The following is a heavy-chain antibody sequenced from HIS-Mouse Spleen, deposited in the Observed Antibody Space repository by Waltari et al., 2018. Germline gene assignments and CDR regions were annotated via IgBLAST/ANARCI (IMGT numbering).Heavy chain of an antibody. CDR2: IYYSGST. Sequence: QLQLQESGPGLVKPSETLSLTCPVSGCPIRSSSYYSCWIRQPPGKGLEWIGSIYYSGSTYYNPSLKSRVTISVDTSKNQFSLKLSSVTAADTAVYYCAREIPYSSSWYDWYFDLWGRGTLVTVSS. J-gene: IGHJ2*01. CDR3: AREIPYSSSWYDWYFDL. V-gene: IGHV4-39*07. CDR1: GCPIRSSSYY. D-gene: IGHD6-13*01.